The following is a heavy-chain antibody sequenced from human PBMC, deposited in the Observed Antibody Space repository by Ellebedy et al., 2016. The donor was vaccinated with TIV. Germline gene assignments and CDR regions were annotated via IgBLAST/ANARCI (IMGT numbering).Heavy chain of an antibody. J-gene: IGHJ4*02. CDR1: GYTFTSFD. V-gene: IGHV1-18*01. CDR3: ARNYNWNAPDY. Sequence: AASVKVSCKASGYTFTSFDISWVRQAPGQRLEWMGRIRVNNGDTNYAQDLQGRVTMTTDTSTSTAYMEVMSLTSDDTGVYYCARNYNWNAPDYWGQGTLVIVSS. D-gene: IGHD1-20*01. CDR2: IRVNNGDT.